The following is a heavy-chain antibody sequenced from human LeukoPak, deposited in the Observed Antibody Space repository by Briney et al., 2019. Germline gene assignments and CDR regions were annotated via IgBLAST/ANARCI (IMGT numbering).Heavy chain of an antibody. CDR2: IYYSGST. J-gene: IGHJ2*01. CDR1: GGSISSYY. V-gene: IGHV4-59*08. D-gene: IGHD3-10*01. CDR3: ARHRGAMVRGVPHWYFDL. Sequence: PSETLSLTCTVSGGSISSYYWSWIRQPPGKGLEWIGYIYYSGSTNYNPSLKSRVTISVDTSKNQFSLKLSSVTAADTAVYYCARHRGAMVRGVPHWYFDLWGRGTLVTVSS.